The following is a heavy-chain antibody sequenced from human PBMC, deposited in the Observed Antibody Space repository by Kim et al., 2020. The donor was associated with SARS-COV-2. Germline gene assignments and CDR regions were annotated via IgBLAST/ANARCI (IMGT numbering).Heavy chain of an antibody. Sequence: ASVKVSCKASGYTFTSYDINWVRQAPGQGLEWMGWMNPNSGNTDYAQKFQGRVTITRNTSISTAYMELSSLRSEDTAVYYCARVGTREWLVTAGYYGMDVWGQGTTVTVSS. CDR2: MNPNSGNT. V-gene: IGHV1-8*01. J-gene: IGHJ6*02. CDR1: GYTFTSYD. CDR3: ARVGTREWLVTAGYYGMDV. D-gene: IGHD6-19*01.